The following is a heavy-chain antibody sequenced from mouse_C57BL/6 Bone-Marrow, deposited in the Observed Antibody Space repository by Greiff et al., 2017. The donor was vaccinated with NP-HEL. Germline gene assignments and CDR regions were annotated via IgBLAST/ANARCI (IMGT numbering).Heavy chain of an antibody. CDR3: ARGGHYYGSSYPYWYFDV. CDR2: FHPYNDDT. V-gene: IGHV1-47*01. J-gene: IGHJ1*03. CDR1: GYTFTTYP. D-gene: IGHD1-1*01. Sequence: QVQLKQSGAELVKPGASVKMSCKASGYTFTTYPIEWMKQNHGKSLEWIGNFHPYNDDTKYNEKFKGKATLTVEKSSSTVYLELSRLTSDDSAVYYCARGGHYYGSSYPYWYFDVWGTGTTVTVSS.